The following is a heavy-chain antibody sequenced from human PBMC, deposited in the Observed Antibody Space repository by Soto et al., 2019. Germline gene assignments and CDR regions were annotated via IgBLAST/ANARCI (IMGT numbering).Heavy chain of an antibody. J-gene: IGHJ4*02. CDR3: ARQTDDYGDFVYFDY. Sequence: SETLSLTCTVSGGSISSSSYYWGWIRQPPGKGLEWIGSIYYSGSTYYNPSLKSRVTISVDTSKNQFSLKLSSVTAADTAVYYCARQTDDYGDFVYFDYWGQGTLVTVS. CDR1: GGSISSSSYY. CDR2: IYYSGST. V-gene: IGHV4-39*01. D-gene: IGHD4-17*01.